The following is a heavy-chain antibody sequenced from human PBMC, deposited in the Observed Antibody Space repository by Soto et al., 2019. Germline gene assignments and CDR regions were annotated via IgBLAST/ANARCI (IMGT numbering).Heavy chain of an antibody. J-gene: IGHJ3*01. CDR3: ARNARSSSRDAFDF. Sequence: GESLKISCKASGYKFTTFWLNWVRQTPGKGLEWLGRIDPTDSFTNYSPPFEGHVTISVDRSISTAYLQWNSLQASDTATYYCARNARSSSRDAFDFWGQGTTVTVSS. CDR2: IDPTDSFT. V-gene: IGHV5-10-1*01. CDR1: GYKFTTFW. D-gene: IGHD2-2*01.